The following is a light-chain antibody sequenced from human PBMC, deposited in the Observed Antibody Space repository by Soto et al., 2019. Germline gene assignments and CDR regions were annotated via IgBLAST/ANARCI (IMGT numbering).Light chain of an antibody. CDR1: QSVGGN. J-gene: IGKJ5*01. V-gene: IGKV3-20*01. CDR3: QHYAAAPIT. Sequence: TVLTQSPVTLSVSPGERATLSCRASQSVGGNVAWYQQKPGQAPKLLISGASSRAPGIPDRFSGSGSGADFTLSNSRLEPEDFALYYCQHYAAAPITFGQGTRLDI. CDR2: GAS.